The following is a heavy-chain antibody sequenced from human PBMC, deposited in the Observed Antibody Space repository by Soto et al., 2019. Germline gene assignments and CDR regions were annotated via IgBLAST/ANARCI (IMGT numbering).Heavy chain of an antibody. V-gene: IGHV1-69*01. CDR2: IIPIFGTA. CDR1: GGTFSSYA. D-gene: IGHD3-10*01. J-gene: IGHJ4*02. CDR3: ARDPGYYGWDPYFAY. Sequence: QVQLVQSGAEVKKPGSSVKVSCKASGGTFSSYAISWVRQAHGQGLEWMGGIIPIFGTANYAQKFQGRVTITADESTSTAYLGLSSLRSEDTAVYYCARDPGYYGWDPYFAYWCKGTLVTVSS.